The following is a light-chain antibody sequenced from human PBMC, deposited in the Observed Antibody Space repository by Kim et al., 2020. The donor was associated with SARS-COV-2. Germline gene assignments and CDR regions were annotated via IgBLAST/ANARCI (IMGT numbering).Light chain of an antibody. CDR3: QAWDSSTYV. CDR1: KLGDKY. Sequence: SYELTQPPSVSVSPGQTASITCSGDKLGDKYACWYQQKPGQSPVLVIYQDSKRPSGIPERFSGSNSGNTATLTISGTQAMDEADYYCQAWDSSTYVFGTVTKVTVL. V-gene: IGLV3-1*01. CDR2: QDS. J-gene: IGLJ1*01.